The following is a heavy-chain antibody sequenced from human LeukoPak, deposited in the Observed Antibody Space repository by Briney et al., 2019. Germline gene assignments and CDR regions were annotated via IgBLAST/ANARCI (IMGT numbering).Heavy chain of an antibody. CDR3: AKDPPYSSSGVLIDY. CDR1: GFTFSSYG. D-gene: IGHD6-13*01. Sequence: GGSLRLSCAASGFTFSSYGMHWVRQAPGKGLEWVAFIRYDGSNKYYADSAKGRFTISRDNSKNTLYLQMNSLRAEDTAVYYCAKDPPYSSSGVLIDYWGQGTLVTVSS. J-gene: IGHJ4*02. CDR2: IRYDGSNK. V-gene: IGHV3-30*02.